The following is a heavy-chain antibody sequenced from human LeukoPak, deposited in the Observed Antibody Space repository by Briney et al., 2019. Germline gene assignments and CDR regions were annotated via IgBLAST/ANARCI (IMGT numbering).Heavy chain of an antibody. CDR2: IYAGGST. D-gene: IGHD3-22*01. V-gene: IGHV3-66*01. J-gene: IGHJ3*02. Sequence: GGSLRLSCAASGFTVSSNYMSWVRQAPGKGLEWVSVIYAGGSTYYADSVKGRFTISRDNSNNTLYLQMNSLRAEDTAVYYCARWYYYDSSGYWLDAFDIWGQGTMVTVSS. CDR1: GFTVSSNY. CDR3: ARWYYYDSSGYWLDAFDI.